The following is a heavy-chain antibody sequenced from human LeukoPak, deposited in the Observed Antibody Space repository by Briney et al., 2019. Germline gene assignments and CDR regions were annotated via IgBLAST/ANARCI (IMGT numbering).Heavy chain of an antibody. Sequence: PSETLSLTCTVSGGSISSYYWSWIRQPPGKGLEWIGYIYYSGSTNYNPSLKSRVTISVETSKNQFSLKLSSVTAADTAVYYCARVTGYMIEDHFDYWGQGTLVTVSS. CDR3: ARVTGYMIEDHFDY. J-gene: IGHJ4*02. D-gene: IGHD3-22*01. CDR1: GGSISSYY. CDR2: IYYSGST. V-gene: IGHV4-59*01.